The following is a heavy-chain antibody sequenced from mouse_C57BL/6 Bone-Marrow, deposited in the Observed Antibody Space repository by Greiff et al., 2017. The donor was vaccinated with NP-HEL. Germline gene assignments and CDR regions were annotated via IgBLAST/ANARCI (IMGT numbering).Heavy chain of an antibody. D-gene: IGHD1-1*01. CDR1: GYAFTNYL. CDR2: LNPGSGGT. CDR3: ARSAPTVVATGYAMDY. J-gene: IGHJ4*01. Sequence: QVQLQQSGAELVRPGTSVKVSCKASGYAFTNYLIEWVKQRPGQGLEWIGVLNPGSGGTNYNEKFKGKATLTADKSSSTAYMQLSSLTSEDSAVYFCARSAPTVVATGYAMDYWGQGTSVTVSS. V-gene: IGHV1-54*01.